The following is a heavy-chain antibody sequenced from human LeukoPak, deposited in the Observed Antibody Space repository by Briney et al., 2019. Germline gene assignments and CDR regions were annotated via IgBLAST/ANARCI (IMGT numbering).Heavy chain of an antibody. Sequence: GASVKVSCKASGYTFTGYYMHWMRQAPGQGLEWMGWINPNSGGTNYAQKFQGRVTMTRDTSITTAYMELSRLRSDDTAVYYCARDSVVAARGIYFDYWGQGSLVTVSS. V-gene: IGHV1-2*02. D-gene: IGHD2-15*01. J-gene: IGHJ4*02. CDR2: INPNSGGT. CDR3: ARDSVVAARGIYFDY. CDR1: GYTFTGYY.